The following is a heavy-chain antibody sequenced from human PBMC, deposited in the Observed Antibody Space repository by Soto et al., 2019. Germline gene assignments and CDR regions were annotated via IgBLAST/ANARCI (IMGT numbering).Heavy chain of an antibody. V-gene: IGHV3-30-3*01. Sequence: GESLKISCAASGFTFSSYAMHWVRQAPGKGLEWVAVISYDGSNKYYADSVKGRFTISRDNSKNTLYLQMNSLRAEDTAVYYCARDAPGSGSYFGAFDIWGQGTMVTVSS. CDR3: ARDAPGSGSYFGAFDI. J-gene: IGHJ3*02. D-gene: IGHD1-26*01. CDR2: ISYDGSNK. CDR1: GFTFSSYA.